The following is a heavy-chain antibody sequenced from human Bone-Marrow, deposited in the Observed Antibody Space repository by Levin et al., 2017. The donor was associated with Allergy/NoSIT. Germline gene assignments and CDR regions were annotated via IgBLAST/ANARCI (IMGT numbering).Heavy chain of an antibody. V-gene: IGHV3-9*01. CDR2: ISWKSARK. D-gene: IGHD3-9*01. CDR3: TKGSYYDVLTGFDRDAFDV. Sequence: GGSLRLSCAASGFRFDDYAMHWVRQVPGKGLEWVAGISWKSARKFYADSVKGRFTISRDNANNSVYLQMSTLRVEDTALYFCTKGSYYDVLTGFDRDAFDVWGPGTMVTVS. J-gene: IGHJ3*01. CDR1: GFRFDDYA.